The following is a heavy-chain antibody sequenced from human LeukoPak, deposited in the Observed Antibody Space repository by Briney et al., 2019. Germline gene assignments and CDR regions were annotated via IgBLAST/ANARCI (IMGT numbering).Heavy chain of an antibody. CDR3: VSAKFLVRGVSWFDP. CDR1: GGSFSGYY. V-gene: IGHV4-4*08. D-gene: IGHD3-10*01. J-gene: IGHJ5*02. CDR2: INTSGST. Sequence: KTSETLSLTCAVYGGSFSGYYWGWIRQPPGKGLEWIGRINTSGSTNYNPSLKSRVTISVDTSKNQFSLKLTSVTAADTAVYYCVSAKFLVRGVSWFDPWGQGTLVTVSS.